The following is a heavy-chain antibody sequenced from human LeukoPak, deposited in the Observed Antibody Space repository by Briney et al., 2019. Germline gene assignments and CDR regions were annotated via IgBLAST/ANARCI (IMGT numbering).Heavy chain of an antibody. CDR1: GDSVSSNSAA. CDR2: TYYRSKWYN. D-gene: IGHD1-1*01. J-gene: IGHJ4*02. V-gene: IGHV6-1*01. CDR3: ARDIAGTTGGIDY. Sequence: SQTLSLTCAISGDSVSSNSAAWNWIRQSPPRGLEWLGRTYYRSKWYNDYAVSVKSRITINPDTSKNQFSLQLNSVTPEDTAEYYCARDIAGTTGGIDYWGQGTLVTVSS.